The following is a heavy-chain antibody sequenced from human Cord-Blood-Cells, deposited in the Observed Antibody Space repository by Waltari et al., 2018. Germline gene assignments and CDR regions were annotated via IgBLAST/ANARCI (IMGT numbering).Heavy chain of an antibody. CDR3: AREVAARGMDV. CDR2: IWYDGSNK. V-gene: IGHV3-33*01. Sequence: QVQLVESGGGVVQPGRSLRLSCAASGFTFSSYGMNWVRQAPGKGLEWVAVIWYDGSNKYYADSVKGRFTISRDNSKNTLYLQMNSLRAEDTAVYYCAREVAARGMDVWGQGTTVTVSS. J-gene: IGHJ6*02. CDR1: GFTFSSYG. D-gene: IGHD2-15*01.